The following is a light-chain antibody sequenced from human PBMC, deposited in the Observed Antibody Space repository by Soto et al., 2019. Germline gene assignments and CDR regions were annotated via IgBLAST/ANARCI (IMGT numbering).Light chain of an antibody. CDR2: AAS. J-gene: IGKJ2*01. CDR1: QSISRY. Sequence: DIQMTQSPSSLSASVGDRVTITCRASQSISRYLNWYQQKPGKAPKLLIYAASSLQSRVPSRFSGSGSGTDFTLTISSLQPEDSATYYCQQSYSTPRLFTFGQGTNLEIK. V-gene: IGKV1-39*01. CDR3: QQSYSTPRLFT.